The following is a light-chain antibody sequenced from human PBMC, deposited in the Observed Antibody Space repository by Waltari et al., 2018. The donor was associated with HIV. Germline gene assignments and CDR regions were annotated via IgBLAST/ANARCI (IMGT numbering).Light chain of an antibody. CDR2: DAS. V-gene: IGKV1-39*01. CDR3: LQSFTAPLT. CDR1: QNIQKF. Sequence: DTQMTQSPSSLSASIGDGVAITCRASQNIQKFLSWYQQKSGKAPNLLIFDASTLQSGVPSRFSGSGSGTDFTLTISSLQAEDFATYYCLQSFTAPLTFGPGTKVDVK. J-gene: IGKJ3*01.